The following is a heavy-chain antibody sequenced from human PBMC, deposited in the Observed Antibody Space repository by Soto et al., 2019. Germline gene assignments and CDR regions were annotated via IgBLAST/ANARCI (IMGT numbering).Heavy chain of an antibody. J-gene: IGHJ6*02. V-gene: IGHV1-69*13. CDR2: IIPIFGTA. D-gene: IGHD6-13*01. Sequence: SAKVSCKASGGTFSSYAISWVRQAPGQGLEWMGGIIPIFGTANYAQKFQGRVTITADESTSTAYMELSSLRSEDTAVYYCASRVQFIAAAGPENYYYYYGMDVWGQGTTVTVSS. CDR3: ASRVQFIAAAGPENYYYYYGMDV. CDR1: GGTFSSYA.